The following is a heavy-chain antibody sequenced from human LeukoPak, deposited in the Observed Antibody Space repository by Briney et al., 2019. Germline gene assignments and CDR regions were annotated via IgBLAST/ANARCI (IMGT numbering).Heavy chain of an antibody. CDR3: TRVEYCSGGSCYPLDY. J-gene: IGHJ4*02. CDR1: GFTFGDYA. D-gene: IGHD2-15*01. Sequence: GGSLRLSCTASGFTFGDYAMSWVRQAPGKGLEWVGFIRSKAYGGTTEYAASVKGRFTTSRDDSKSIAYLQMNSLKTEDTAVYYCTRVEYCSGGSCYPLDYWGQGTLVTVSS. CDR2: IRSKAYGGTT. V-gene: IGHV3-49*04.